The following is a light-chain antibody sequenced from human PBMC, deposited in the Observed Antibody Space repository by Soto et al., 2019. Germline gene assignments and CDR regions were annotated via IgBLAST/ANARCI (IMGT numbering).Light chain of an antibody. CDR2: GAS. V-gene: IGKV3-20*01. CDR3: QQYGSSPSIT. J-gene: IGKJ5*01. Sequence: VLPPSPGTLSLSPGERATLACRASQSVSSNYLAWYQQKPGQAPRFLIYGASTRANGIPDKFSGSGSGTDFTLTISRLEPEDFAVYYRQQYGSSPSITFGQGTRLEIK. CDR1: QSVSSNY.